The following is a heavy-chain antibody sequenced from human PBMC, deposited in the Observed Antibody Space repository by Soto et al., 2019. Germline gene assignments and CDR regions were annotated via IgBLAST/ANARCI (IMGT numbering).Heavy chain of an antibody. CDR2: ISASNGNR. D-gene: IGHD2-2*01. V-gene: IGHV1-18*04. Sequence: QVQLVQSGAEAKKPGASVKVSCKASGYDFSSYGIIWVRQAPGQGLERMGWISASNGNRDYAQQFQGRVTMTSDTSRTTAYMELRSMRSDDTAVYYCVRDPQRNDYWGQGTLVNVSS. CDR1: GYDFSSYG. J-gene: IGHJ4*02. CDR3: VRDPQRNDY.